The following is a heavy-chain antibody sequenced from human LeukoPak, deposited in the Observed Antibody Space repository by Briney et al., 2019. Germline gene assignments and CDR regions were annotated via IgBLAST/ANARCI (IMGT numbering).Heavy chain of an antibody. CDR2: MSPSGTT. V-gene: IGHV4-61*01. CDR3: ARGQDDRSGTFDY. Sequence: SETLSLTCTVSGDSFSSGSYYLSWIRQPPGKGLDWIAYMSPSGTTNYNPSLKSRVTTSVDTSRTQFSLRLSSVTAADTAVYYCARGQDDRSGTFDYWGQGTLVTVSS. D-gene: IGHD3-22*01. J-gene: IGHJ4*02. CDR1: GDSFSSGSYY.